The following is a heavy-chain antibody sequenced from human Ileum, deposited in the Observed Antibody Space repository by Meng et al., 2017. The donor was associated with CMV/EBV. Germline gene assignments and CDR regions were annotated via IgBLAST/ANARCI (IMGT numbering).Heavy chain of an antibody. CDR3: ARTFIAGDCTSGTCHRRVSYSDQ. D-gene: IGHD2-8*01. Sequence: WVRQATGQRLASVRGLIHMFNTVNYAKKLQGRGTINAGESTNTAYMELSSLRSEDTAVYDCARTFIAGDCTSGTCHRRVSYSDQWGQGTLVTVSS. J-gene: IGHJ5*02. V-gene: IGHV1-69*01. CDR2: LIHMFNTV.